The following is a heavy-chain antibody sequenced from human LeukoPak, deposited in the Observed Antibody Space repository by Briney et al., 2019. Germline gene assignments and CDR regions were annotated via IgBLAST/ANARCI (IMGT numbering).Heavy chain of an antibody. J-gene: IGHJ4*02. CDR1: GFTFSSYS. V-gene: IGHV3-48*04. CDR2: ISSSSSTI. CDR3: ARDGPFITMMLDY. Sequence: GRSLRLSCAASGFTFSSYSMNWVRQAPGKGLEWVSYISSSSSTIYYADSVKGRFTISRDNAKNSLYLQMNSLRAEDTAVYYCARDGPFITMMLDYWGQGTLVTVSS. D-gene: IGHD3-22*01.